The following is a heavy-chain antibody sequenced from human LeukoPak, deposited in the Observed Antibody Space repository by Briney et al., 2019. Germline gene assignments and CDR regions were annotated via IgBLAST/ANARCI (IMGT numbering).Heavy chain of an antibody. CDR1: GVSVSNASYY. D-gene: IGHD3-10*01. CDR2: VYYSGST. V-gene: IGHV4-61*01. CDR3: ARVRYGSGSYYFDN. Sequence: TSETLSLTCTAPGVSVSNASYYWSWIRQPPGKGLDWIGYVYYSGSTNYSPSHQSRVTVSVDTSKNQFSLKLTSVTAADTAVYYCARVRYGSGSYYFDNWGQGTLVTVSS. J-gene: IGHJ4*02.